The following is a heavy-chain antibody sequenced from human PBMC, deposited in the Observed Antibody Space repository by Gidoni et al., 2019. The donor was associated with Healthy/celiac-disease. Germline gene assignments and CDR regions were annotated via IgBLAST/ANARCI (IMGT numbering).Heavy chain of an antibody. D-gene: IGHD2-2*01. CDR1: GYTFTSYG. V-gene: IGHV1-18*01. Sequence: QVQLVQSGAEVKKPGASVKVSCKASGYTFTSYGISWGRQAPGQGLEWMGWISAYNGNTNYAQKLQGRVTMNTDTSTSTAYMELRSLRSDDTAVYYCARGSRRRAYCSSTSCADNPDYWGQGTLVTVSS. CDR2: ISAYNGNT. J-gene: IGHJ4*02. CDR3: ARGSRRRAYCSSTSCADNPDY.